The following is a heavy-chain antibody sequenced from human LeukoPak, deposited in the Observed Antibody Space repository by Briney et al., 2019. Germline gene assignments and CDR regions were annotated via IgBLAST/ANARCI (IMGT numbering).Heavy chain of an antibody. CDR2: INHSGST. V-gene: IGHV4-34*01. CDR3: ASTLGYCSGGSCYRYWYFDL. CDR1: GGSISSYY. D-gene: IGHD2-15*01. J-gene: IGHJ2*01. Sequence: SETLSLTCTVSGGSISSYYWSWIRQPPGKGLEWIGEINHSGSTNYNPSLKSRVTISVDTSKNQFSLKLSSVTAADTAVYYCASTLGYCSGGSCYRYWYFDLWGRGTLVTVSS.